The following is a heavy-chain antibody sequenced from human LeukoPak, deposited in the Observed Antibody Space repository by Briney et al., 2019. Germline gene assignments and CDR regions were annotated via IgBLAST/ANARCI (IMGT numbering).Heavy chain of an antibody. CDR1: GGSISSYY. CDR3: ARDSDYDFWSGYYAPFDY. J-gene: IGHJ4*02. Sequence: SETLSLTCTVSGGSISSYYWSWIRQPPGKGLEWIGYIYYSGSTNYNPSLKSRVTISVDTSKNQFSLKLSSVTAADTAVYYCARDSDYDFWSGYYAPFDYWGQGTLVTVSS. V-gene: IGHV4-59*01. D-gene: IGHD3-3*01. CDR2: IYYSGST.